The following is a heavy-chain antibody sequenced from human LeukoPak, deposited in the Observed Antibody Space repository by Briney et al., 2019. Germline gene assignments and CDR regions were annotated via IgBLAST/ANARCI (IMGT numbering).Heavy chain of an antibody. CDR3: ARSGVVTKGSGDY. V-gene: IGHV4-30-4*01. J-gene: IGHJ4*02. D-gene: IGHD3-3*01. CDR2: IYYSGST. CDR1: GGSISSGDYY. Sequence: PSGTLSLTCTVSGGSISSGDYYWSWIRQPPGKGLEWIGYIYYSGSTYYNPSLKSRVTISVDTSKNQFSLKLSSVTAADTAVYYCARSGVVTKGSGDYWGQGTLVTVSS.